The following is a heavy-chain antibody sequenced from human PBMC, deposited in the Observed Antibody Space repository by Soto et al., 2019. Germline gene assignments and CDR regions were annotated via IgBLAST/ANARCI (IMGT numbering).Heavy chain of an antibody. Sequence: PGGSLRLSCAASGFTFSNAWMSWVRQAPGKGLEWVGRIKSKTDGGTTDYAAPVKGRFTISGDDSKNTLYLQMNSLKTEDTAVYYCTTGKLPYYDFWSGYYFDYWGQGTLVTVSS. CDR3: TTGKLPYYDFWSGYYFDY. D-gene: IGHD3-3*01. V-gene: IGHV3-15*01. CDR1: GFTFSNAW. J-gene: IGHJ4*02. CDR2: IKSKTDGGTT.